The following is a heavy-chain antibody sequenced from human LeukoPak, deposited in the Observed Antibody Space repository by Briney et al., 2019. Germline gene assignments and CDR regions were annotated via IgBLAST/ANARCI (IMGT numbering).Heavy chain of an antibody. D-gene: IGHD3-10*01. CDR3: ARVGSYTVPD. Sequence: SETLSLTCTVSGGSINNYYWSWIRQPPGKGLEWIGYIYYSGSTNYNPSLKGRVTISVDTSKNQLSLKLTSVTAADTAVYYCARVGSYTVPDWGQGTLVTVSS. V-gene: IGHV4-59*01. J-gene: IGHJ4*02. CDR2: IYYSGST. CDR1: GGSINNYY.